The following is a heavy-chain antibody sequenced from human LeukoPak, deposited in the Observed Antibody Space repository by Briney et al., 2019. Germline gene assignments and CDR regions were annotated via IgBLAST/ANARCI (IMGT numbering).Heavy chain of an antibody. J-gene: IGHJ4*02. CDR2: INWSGGST. Sequence: GGSLRLSCAASGFIFDDFGMSWVRQAPGKGLEWVSGINWSGGSTSYADSVKGRFTISRDNAKNSLYLQMNSLRAEDTAFYYCARDKAAAGTLFDYWGQGALVTVSS. CDR3: ARDKAAAGTLFDY. CDR1: GFIFDDFG. V-gene: IGHV3-20*04. D-gene: IGHD6-13*01.